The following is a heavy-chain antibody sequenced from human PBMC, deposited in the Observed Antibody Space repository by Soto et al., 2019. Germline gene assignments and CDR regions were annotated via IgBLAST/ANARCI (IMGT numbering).Heavy chain of an antibody. Sequence: GESLKISCAASGFTFSDHYMDWVRQAPGKGLEWVGRTRNKAHSYTTDYAASVKGRFTISRDDSKNSLYLQMNSLKTEDTAVYYCASGLLDFWSGYSFNSWGQGTLVTVSS. J-gene: IGHJ5*01. D-gene: IGHD3-3*01. CDR2: TRNKAHSYTT. CDR3: ASGLLDFWSGYSFNS. CDR1: GFTFSDHY. V-gene: IGHV3-72*01.